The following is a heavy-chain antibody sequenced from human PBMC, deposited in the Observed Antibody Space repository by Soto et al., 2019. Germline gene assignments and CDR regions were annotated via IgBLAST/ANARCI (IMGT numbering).Heavy chain of an antibody. CDR2: IYYSGST. J-gene: IGHJ5*02. D-gene: IGHD3-10*01. Sequence: QVQLQESGPGLVKPSQTLSLTCTVSGGSISSGGYYWSWIRQHPGKGLEWIGYIYYSGSTYYNPSLKSRVTISVDTSKNQCSLKLSSVTAADTAVYYCARGYVWFGELSLTPWGQGTLVTVSS. V-gene: IGHV4-31*03. CDR3: ARGYVWFGELSLTP. CDR1: GGSISSGGYY.